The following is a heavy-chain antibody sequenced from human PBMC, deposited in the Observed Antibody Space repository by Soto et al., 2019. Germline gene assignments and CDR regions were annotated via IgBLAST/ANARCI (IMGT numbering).Heavy chain of an antibody. D-gene: IGHD3-22*01. CDR3: ARDHDSSGYYLYYFDY. V-gene: IGHV3-30-3*01. CDR2: ISYDGSSK. J-gene: IGHJ4*02. CDR1: GFTFSSYA. Sequence: GGSLRLSCAASGFTFSSYAMHWVRQAPGKGLEWVAVISYDGSSKYYADSVKGRFTISRDNSKNTLYLQMNSLRAEDTAVYYCARDHDSSGYYLYYFDYWGQGTLVTVSS.